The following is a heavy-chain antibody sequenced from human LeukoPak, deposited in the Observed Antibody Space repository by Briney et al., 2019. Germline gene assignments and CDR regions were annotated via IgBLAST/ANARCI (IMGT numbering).Heavy chain of an antibody. CDR1: GFTFSSYA. CDR3: ARGDAYDIGVLIHY. Sequence: GGSLRLSCAASGFTFSSYAMSWVRQAPGKGLEWVSAISGSGGSTYYADSVKGRFTISRDNSKNTLYLQMNSLRAEDTAVYYCARGDAYDIGVLIHYWDQGTLVTVSS. CDR2: ISGSGGST. D-gene: IGHD5-24*01. J-gene: IGHJ4*02. V-gene: IGHV3-23*01.